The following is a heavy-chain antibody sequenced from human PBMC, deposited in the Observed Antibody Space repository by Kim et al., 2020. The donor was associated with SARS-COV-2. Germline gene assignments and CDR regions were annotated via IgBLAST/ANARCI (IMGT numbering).Heavy chain of an antibody. CDR3: ARVQPYYDILTGYPDY. V-gene: IGHV1-18*04. Sequence: ASVKVSCKASGYTFTSYGISWVRQAPGQGLEWMGWISAYNGNTNYVQKLQGRVTMTTDTSTSTAYMELRSLRSDDTAVYYCARVQPYYDILTGYPDYWGQGTLVTVSS. J-gene: IGHJ4*02. D-gene: IGHD3-9*01. CDR2: ISAYNGNT. CDR1: GYTFTSYG.